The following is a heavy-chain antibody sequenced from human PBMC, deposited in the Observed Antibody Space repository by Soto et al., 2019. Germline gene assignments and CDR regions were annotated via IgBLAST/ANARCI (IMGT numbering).Heavy chain of an antibody. V-gene: IGHV1-3*01. Sequence: ASVTVSCTASGYTLTSYAMHWVRQAPGQRLECMGWINAGNGNTKYSQKFQGRVTITRDTSASTAYMELSSLRSEDTAVYYCTRGCAAAGFFDYWGQGALVTVSS. D-gene: IGHD6-13*01. CDR1: GYTLTSYA. CDR2: INAGNGNT. J-gene: IGHJ4*02. CDR3: TRGCAAAGFFDY.